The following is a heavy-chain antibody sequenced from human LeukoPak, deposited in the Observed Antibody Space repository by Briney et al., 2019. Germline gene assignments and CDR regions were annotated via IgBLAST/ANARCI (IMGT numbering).Heavy chain of an antibody. J-gene: IGHJ4*02. CDR2: INWNGGST. D-gene: IGHD2-2*01. CDR1: GFTFDDYG. V-gene: IGHV3-20*01. CDR3: ARWVCSPTSCYYFDY. Sequence: GGSLRLSCAASGFTFDDYGMSWVRQAPGKGLEWVSGINWNGGSTGYADSVKGRFTISRDNAKNSLYLQMNSLRAEDTALYHCARWVCSPTSCYYFDYWGQGSLVVVSS.